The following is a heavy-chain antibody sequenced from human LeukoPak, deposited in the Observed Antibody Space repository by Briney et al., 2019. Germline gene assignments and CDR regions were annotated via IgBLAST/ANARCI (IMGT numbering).Heavy chain of an antibody. J-gene: IGHJ4*02. Sequence: SETLSLTCTVSGGSISSGSYYWSWIRQPAGKGLEWIGRIYTSGSTNYNPSLKSRVTISVDTSKNQFSLKLSSVTAADTAVYYCAKTGGYCSSTSCYTYFDYWGQGTLVTVSS. CDR2: IYTSGST. D-gene: IGHD2-2*02. CDR3: AKTGGYCSSTSCYTYFDY. V-gene: IGHV4-61*02. CDR1: GGSISSGSYY.